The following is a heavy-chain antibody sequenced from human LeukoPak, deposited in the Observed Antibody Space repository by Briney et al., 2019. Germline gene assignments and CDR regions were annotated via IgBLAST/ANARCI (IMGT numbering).Heavy chain of an antibody. J-gene: IGHJ6*02. D-gene: IGHD6-19*01. V-gene: IGHV4-39*07. CDR2: IYYSGPT. CDR3: ASLSRRSIAVALDV. CDR1: GASIRSSSYY. Sequence: PSEALSLTCTLSGASIRSSSYYWGWIRQPPGQGLEWIGSIYYSGPTYYNPSLKSRATISVDKSKNQFSLKLSSVTAADTAVYYCASLSRRSIAVALDVWGQGTTVTGSS.